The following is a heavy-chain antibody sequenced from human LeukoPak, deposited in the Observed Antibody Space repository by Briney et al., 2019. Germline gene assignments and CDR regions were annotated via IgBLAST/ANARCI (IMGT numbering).Heavy chain of an antibody. J-gene: IGHJ4*02. V-gene: IGHV3-21*01. Sequence: GGTLRLSCAASGFTFSNYAMSWVRQAPGKGLEWVSSISGSSGYIYYADSVKGRFTISRDNAKNSLYLQMNSLRGEDTAVYYCARQGATYYFDFWGQGTLVTISS. CDR2: ISGSSGYI. CDR3: ARQGATYYFDF. D-gene: IGHD1-26*01. CDR1: GFTFSNYA.